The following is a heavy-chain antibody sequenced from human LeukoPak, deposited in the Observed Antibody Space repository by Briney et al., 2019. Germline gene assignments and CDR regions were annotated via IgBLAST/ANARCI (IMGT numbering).Heavy chain of an antibody. CDR1: GYTFTSYY. D-gene: IGHD6-19*01. J-gene: IGHJ3*02. V-gene: IGHV1-46*01. CDR3: AKGEPQWHEAFDI. CDR2: INPGGGST. Sequence: ASVKVSCKASGYTFTSYYMHWVRQAPGQGLEWMGIINPGGGSTPYAQKFHGRVTLNSDTSTSTVYMELSSLRSDDTAVYYCAKGEPQWHEAFDIWGQGTMVTVSS.